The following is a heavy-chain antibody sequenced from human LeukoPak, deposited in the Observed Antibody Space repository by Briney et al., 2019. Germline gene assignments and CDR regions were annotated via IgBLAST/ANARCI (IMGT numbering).Heavy chain of an antibody. D-gene: IGHD1-26*01. CDR2: ISYDGTNK. Sequence: GGSLRLSCAASRFTFSSYAMHWVRQAPGKGLHWVAAISYDGTNKYYADSVKGRFTISRDNAKNSLYLQINSLRAEDTAVYYCARVSGSYVFDYWGQGALVTVSS. CDR1: RFTFSSYA. J-gene: IGHJ4*02. V-gene: IGHV3-30-3*01. CDR3: ARVSGSYVFDY.